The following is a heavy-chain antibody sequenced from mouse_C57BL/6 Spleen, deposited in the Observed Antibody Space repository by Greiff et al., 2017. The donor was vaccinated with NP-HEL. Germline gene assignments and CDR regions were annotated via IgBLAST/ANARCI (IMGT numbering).Heavy chain of an antibody. V-gene: IGHV1-64*01. D-gene: IGHD1-1*01. J-gene: IGHJ2*01. CDR3: ERGEWLLRRQVDY. Sequence: QVHVKQPGAELVKPGASVKLSCKASGYTFTSYWMHWVKQRPGQGLEWIGMIHPNSGSTNYNEKFKSKATLTVDKSSSTAYMQLSSLTSEDSAVYYCERGEWLLRRQVDYWGQGTTLTVSS. CDR2: IHPNSGST. CDR1: GYTFTSYW.